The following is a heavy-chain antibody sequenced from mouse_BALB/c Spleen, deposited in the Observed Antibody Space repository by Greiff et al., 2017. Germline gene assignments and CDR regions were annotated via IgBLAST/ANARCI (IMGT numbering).Heavy chain of an antibody. J-gene: IGHJ1*01. CDR2: ISSGGST. D-gene: IGHD1-2*01. CDR1: GFTFSSYA. Sequence: EVQLVESGGGLVKPGGSLKLSCAASGFTFSSYAMSWVRQTPEKRLEWVASISSGGSTYYPDSVKGRFTISRDNAKNILYLQMSVLRSEDTAMYYCAGGRGADVRSLLRLDGYFDVWGAGTTVTVSS. CDR3: AGGRGADVRSLLRLDGYFDV. V-gene: IGHV5-6-5*01.